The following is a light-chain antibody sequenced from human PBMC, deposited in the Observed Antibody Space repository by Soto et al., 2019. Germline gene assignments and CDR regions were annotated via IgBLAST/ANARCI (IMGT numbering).Light chain of an antibody. V-gene: IGKV3-15*01. CDR2: RAS. Sequence: EIVLTQSPALLSVSPGERATLSCRASQSVSSNLAWYQQKPGQAPRLLIYRASSRATSIPARFTGSGSGTEFTLTISSLQSEDFAVYYCQQYNSWPRTFGQGTKVEIK. J-gene: IGKJ1*01. CDR1: QSVSSN. CDR3: QQYNSWPRT.